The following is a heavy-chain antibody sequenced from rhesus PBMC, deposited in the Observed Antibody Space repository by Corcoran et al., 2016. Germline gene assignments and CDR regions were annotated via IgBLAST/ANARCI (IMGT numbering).Heavy chain of an antibody. CDR3: ARESRTGVIN. CDR1: GYSISSGYD. V-gene: IGHV4-76*01. Sequence: QVQLQESGPGVVKPSETLSLTCAVSGYSISSGYDWSWIRQPPGKGLEWIGYIYGSSGSTNYNPSLKNRVTISKDTSKNQFSLKLSSVTAADTAVYYCARESRTGVINWGQGVLVTVSS. J-gene: IGHJ4*01. CDR2: IYGSSGST. D-gene: IGHD3-34*01.